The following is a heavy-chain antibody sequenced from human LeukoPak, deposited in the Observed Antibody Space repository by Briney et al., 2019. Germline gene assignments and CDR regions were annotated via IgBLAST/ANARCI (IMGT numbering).Heavy chain of an antibody. CDR1: GGTFSSYA. J-gene: IGHJ4*02. CDR3: AREPLPVRGATYYFDY. Sequence: SVKVSCKASGGTFSSYAISWVRQAPGQGLEWMGGIIPIFGTANYAQKFQGRVTITADKSTSTAYMELSSLRSENTAVYYCAREPLPVRGATYYFDYWGQGTLVTVSS. V-gene: IGHV1-69*06. CDR2: IIPIFGTA. D-gene: IGHD3-10*01.